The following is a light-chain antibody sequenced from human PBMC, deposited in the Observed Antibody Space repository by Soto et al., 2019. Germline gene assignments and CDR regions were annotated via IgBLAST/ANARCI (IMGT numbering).Light chain of an antibody. Sequence: EIVMTQSPATLSLSPGERATLSCRASQGVSNYLAWYQQKPGQAPRLLIYDASTRATGIPARFSGSGSGTDFTLTISSLQPEDFAVYYCQQYNNWPLTFGGGTKVEIK. CDR2: DAS. CDR1: QGVSNY. V-gene: IGKV3-11*01. J-gene: IGKJ4*01. CDR3: QQYNNWPLT.